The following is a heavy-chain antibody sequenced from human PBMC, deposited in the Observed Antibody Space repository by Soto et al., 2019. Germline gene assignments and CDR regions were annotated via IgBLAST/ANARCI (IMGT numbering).Heavy chain of an antibody. CDR2: INPNSGGI. V-gene: IGHV1-2*02. CDR1: GYTFTDYY. Sequence: AASVKVSCKASGYTFTDYYIHWVRQAPGQGLEWMGWINPNSGGINYGQKFQGRVTVTRDTSVTTGYMELSRLRSDDTAVYYCARAYLGRLPRRADYYYALDVWGQGTTVTVSS. D-gene: IGHD1-26*01. J-gene: IGHJ6*02. CDR3: ARAYLGRLPRRADYYYALDV.